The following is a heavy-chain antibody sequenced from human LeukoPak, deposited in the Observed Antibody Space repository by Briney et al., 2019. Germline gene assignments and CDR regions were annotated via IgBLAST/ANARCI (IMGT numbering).Heavy chain of an antibody. V-gene: IGHV3-30*02. Sequence: GGSLRLSCAASGFTFSSYGMHWVRQAPGKGLEWVAFIRYDGSNKYYTDSVKGRFTISRDNAKNTLNLQMNSLRAEDTAVYYCARDLGQYYDTSDNWFDPWGQGTLVTVSS. D-gene: IGHD3-22*01. J-gene: IGHJ5*02. CDR3: ARDLGQYYDTSDNWFDP. CDR2: IRYDGSNK. CDR1: GFTFSSYG.